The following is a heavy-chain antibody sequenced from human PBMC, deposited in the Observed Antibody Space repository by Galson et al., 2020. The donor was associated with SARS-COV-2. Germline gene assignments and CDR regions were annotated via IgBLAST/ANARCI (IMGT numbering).Heavy chain of an antibody. CDR3: ARDRMIRGDPSIEQYGMDV. V-gene: IGHV3-30*09. D-gene: IGHD3-10*01. J-gene: IGHJ6*02. CDR1: GFTFRTYA. CDR2: TSYDGSKE. Sequence: QAGGSLRLSCAASGFTFRTYAMHWVRQAPGKGLEWVAVTSYDGSKEFYADSVRGRFAISRDNSKSTLYLQINSLRGEDTAVYYCARDRMIRGDPSIEQYGMDVWGQGTTVSVSS.